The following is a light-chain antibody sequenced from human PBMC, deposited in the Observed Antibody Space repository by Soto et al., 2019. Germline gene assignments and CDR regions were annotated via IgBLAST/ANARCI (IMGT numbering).Light chain of an antibody. CDR3: CSYAGSSTPLI. V-gene: IGLV2-23*02. CDR1: SSDDGSYNL. CDR2: EVS. Sequence: QSGLTQPASVSGSPEQSITISCTGTSSDDGSYNLVSWYQQHPGKAPKLMIYEVSKRPSGVSNRFSGSKSGNTASLTISGLQAEDEADYYCCSYAGSSTPLIFGTGTKVTVL. J-gene: IGLJ1*01.